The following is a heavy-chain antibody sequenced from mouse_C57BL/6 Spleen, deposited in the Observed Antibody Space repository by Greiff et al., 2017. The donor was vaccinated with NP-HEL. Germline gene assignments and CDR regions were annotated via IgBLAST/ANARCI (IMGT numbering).Heavy chain of an antibody. CDR3: TDSSGYYYFDY. J-gene: IGHJ2*01. Sequence: EVKVEESGGGLVQPGGSMKLSCVASGFTFSNYWMNWVRQSPEKGLEWVAQIRLKSDNYATHYAESVKGRFTISRDDSKSSVYLQINNLRAEDTGIYYCTDSSGYYYFDYWGQGTTLTVSS. CDR2: IRLKSDNYAT. D-gene: IGHD3-2*02. V-gene: IGHV6-3*01. CDR1: GFTFSNYW.